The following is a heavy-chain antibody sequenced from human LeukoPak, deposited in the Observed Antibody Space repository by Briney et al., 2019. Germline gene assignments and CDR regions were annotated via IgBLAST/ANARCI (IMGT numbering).Heavy chain of an antibody. V-gene: IGHV3-21*01. CDR1: GFPFSSYS. J-gene: IGHJ4*02. Sequence: GGSLRLSFAASGFPFSSYSMNWVRQAPGKGLEWVSSISSSSSYIYYADSVKGRFTISRDNAKNSLYLQMNSLRAEDTAVYYCASTGGGSLIDYWGQGTLVTVSS. CDR3: ASTGGGSLIDY. CDR2: ISSSSSYI. D-gene: IGHD1-26*01.